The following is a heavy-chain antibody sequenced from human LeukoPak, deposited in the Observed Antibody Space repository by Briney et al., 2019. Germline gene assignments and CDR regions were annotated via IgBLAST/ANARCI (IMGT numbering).Heavy chain of an antibody. CDR1: GYTFTPAF. D-gene: IGHD3-3*01. Sequence: ASVKVACKTSGYTFTPAFLHWVRQAPGHGLEWIGWFATSDGRTKYAERFQGRVSMTRDTYTTTAYMELSSLTSDDTGVYYCARDGVFGTDFDAFDLWGQGTPVTVS. V-gene: IGHV1-2*02. CDR3: ARDGVFGTDFDAFDL. CDR2: FATSDGRT. J-gene: IGHJ3*01.